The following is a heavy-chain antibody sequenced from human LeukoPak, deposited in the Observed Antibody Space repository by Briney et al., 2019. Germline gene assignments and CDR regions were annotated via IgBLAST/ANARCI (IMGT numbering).Heavy chain of an antibody. Sequence: GGSLRLSCAASGFTFSTYWMHWVRQAPGKGLVWVSRINNEGSGTGYADSVKGRFTISRDNAKNTLFLQMNSLRAEDTAVYYCARGRYYAMDVWGQGTRVTVSS. V-gene: IGHV3-74*01. J-gene: IGHJ6*02. CDR2: INNEGSGT. CDR1: GFTFSTYW. CDR3: ARGRYYAMDV.